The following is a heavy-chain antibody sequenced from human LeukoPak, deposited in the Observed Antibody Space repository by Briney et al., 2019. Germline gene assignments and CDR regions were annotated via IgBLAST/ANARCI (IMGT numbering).Heavy chain of an antibody. CDR3: AKGRVVVVTALDWFDP. CDR2: ISGSGGST. V-gene: IGHV3-23*01. D-gene: IGHD2-21*02. CDR1: GFTFSSYE. Sequence: GGSLRLSCAASGFTFSSYEMNWVRQAPGKGLEWVSAISGSGGSTYYADSVKGRFTISRDNSKNTLYLQMNSLRAEDTAVYYCAKGRVVVVTALDWFDPWGQGTLVTVSS. J-gene: IGHJ5*02.